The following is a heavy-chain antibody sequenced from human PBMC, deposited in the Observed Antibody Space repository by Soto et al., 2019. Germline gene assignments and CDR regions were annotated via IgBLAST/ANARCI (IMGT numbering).Heavy chain of an antibody. CDR2: IIPIFGTA. V-gene: IGHV1-69*13. Sequence: EASVKVSCKASGGTFSSYAISWVRQAPGQGLEWMGGIIPIFGTANYAQKFQGRVTITADESTSTAYMELSSLRSEDTAVYYCARDERAYCGGDCYTPAVWGQGTLVTVSS. CDR3: ARDERAYCGGDCYTPAV. D-gene: IGHD2-21*02. J-gene: IGHJ4*02. CDR1: GGTFSSYA.